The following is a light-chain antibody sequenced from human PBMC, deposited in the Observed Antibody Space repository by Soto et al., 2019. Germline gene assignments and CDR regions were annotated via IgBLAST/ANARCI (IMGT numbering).Light chain of an antibody. CDR1: QTISSNY. V-gene: IGKV3-20*01. CDR2: GAS. CDR3: QQYTSSLIT. Sequence: QSPGTLSLSPGERAALPCKASQTISSNYLAWYKQKRGQAPRLLSYGASGRATGIPDRFSGSGSGTEFTLTISRLEPEDFAVYYCQQYTSSLITFGQGTRLEI. J-gene: IGKJ5*01.